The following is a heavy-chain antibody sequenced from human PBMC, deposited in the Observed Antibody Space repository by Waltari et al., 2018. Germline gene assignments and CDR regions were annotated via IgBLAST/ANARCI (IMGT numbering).Heavy chain of an antibody. J-gene: IGHJ4*02. D-gene: IGHD2-2*01. CDR1: GFTFISYA. Sequence: EVQLLESGGGLVQPGESLRLSCAASGFTFISYAMSWVRQGPGKGLEWVSVFSGPGLTTTYADSVKGRFSISRDNSRSTLYLQINSLRGDDTAVYYCAKVGGVAAAEFQFDFWGRGTLVTVSS. V-gene: IGHV3-23*01. CDR2: FSGPGLTT. CDR3: AKVGGVAAAEFQFDF.